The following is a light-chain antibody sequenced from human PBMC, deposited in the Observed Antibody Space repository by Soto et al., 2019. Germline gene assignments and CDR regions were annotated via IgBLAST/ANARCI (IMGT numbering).Light chain of an antibody. V-gene: IGKV3-15*01. CDR1: QSVSSD. J-gene: IGKJ2*01. Sequence: EIVMTQSPATLSVSPGERATLSCRASQSVSSDLAWYQQKPGQPPRLLIYGASTRATSIPARFSGSGSGADFTLTISSLQSEDFAVYYCQQYKNWPPYSFGQGTKVDIK. CDR3: QQYKNWPPYS. CDR2: GAS.